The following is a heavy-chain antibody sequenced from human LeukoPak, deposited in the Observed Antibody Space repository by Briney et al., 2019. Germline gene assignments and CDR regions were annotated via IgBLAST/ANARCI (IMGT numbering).Heavy chain of an antibody. CDR1: GGTFSSYA. J-gene: IGHJ3*02. CDR3: ARELGEILNDAFDI. CDR2: IIPILGIA. Sequence: SVKVSCKASGGTFSSYAISWVRQAPGQGLEWMGRIIPILGIANYAQKFQGRITITADKSTSTAYMELSSLRSEDTAVYYCARELGEILNDAFDIWGQGTMVTVSS. V-gene: IGHV1-69*04. D-gene: IGHD3-16*01.